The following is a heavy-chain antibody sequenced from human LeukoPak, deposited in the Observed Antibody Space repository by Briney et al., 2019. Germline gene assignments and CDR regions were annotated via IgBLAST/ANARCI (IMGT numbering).Heavy chain of an antibody. D-gene: IGHD3-10*01. V-gene: IGHV4-39*01. J-gene: IGHJ5*02. Sequence: PSETLSLTCTVSGVSISSSSYYWGWIRQPPGKGLEWIGSIYYSGSTYYNPSLKSRVTISVDTSKNQFSLKLSSVTAADTAVYYCARPPLYYGGWFDPWGQGTLVTVSS. CDR1: GVSISSSSYY. CDR3: ARPPLYYGGWFDP. CDR2: IYYSGST.